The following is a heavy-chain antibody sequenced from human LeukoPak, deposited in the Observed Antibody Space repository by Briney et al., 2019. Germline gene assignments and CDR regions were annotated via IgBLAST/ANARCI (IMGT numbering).Heavy chain of an antibody. CDR3: ARVSPPLGYYDSSGPENY. CDR2: ISSSSNYI. J-gene: IGHJ4*02. V-gene: IGHV3-21*01. Sequence: PGGSLRLSCAASGFTFSSYHMNWVRQAPGKGLEWVSSISSSSNYIYYADSVKGRFTISRDNAKNSLYLQMNSLRAEDTAVYYCARVSPPLGYYDSSGPENYWGQGTLVTVSS. CDR1: GFTFSSYH. D-gene: IGHD3-22*01.